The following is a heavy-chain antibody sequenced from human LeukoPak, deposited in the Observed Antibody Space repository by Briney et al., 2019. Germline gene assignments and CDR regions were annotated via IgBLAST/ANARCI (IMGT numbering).Heavy chain of an antibody. J-gene: IGHJ3*02. CDR1: DGSIRSNNYY. D-gene: IGHD3-10*01. Sequence: SETLSLTCTVSDGSIRSNNYYWSWIRQPAGKGLEWIGRINTSGSTKYNPSLKSRVTISVDTSKNQFSLRLSSVTAADTAIYFCAREFWNYRSGNLQAFDIWGQGTMVTVSS. CDR3: AREFWNYRSGNLQAFDI. CDR2: INTSGST. V-gene: IGHV4-61*02.